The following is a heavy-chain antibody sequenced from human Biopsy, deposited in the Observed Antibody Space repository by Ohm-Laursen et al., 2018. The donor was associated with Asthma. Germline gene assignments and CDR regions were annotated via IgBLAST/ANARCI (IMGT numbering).Heavy chain of an antibody. CDR3: ARAVDYSHYYGIDV. D-gene: IGHD3-10*01. V-gene: IGHV1-18*01. CDR1: GYTFNSAG. Sequence: VASVKVSCKTSGYTFNSAGITWVRRAPGQGLEWMGWISVYNGNTKVAQKLQDRVTMITDTPTSTAYMELRSLRSDDTAVYFCARAVDYSHYYGIDVWGQGTTVTVS. J-gene: IGHJ6*02. CDR2: ISVYNGNT.